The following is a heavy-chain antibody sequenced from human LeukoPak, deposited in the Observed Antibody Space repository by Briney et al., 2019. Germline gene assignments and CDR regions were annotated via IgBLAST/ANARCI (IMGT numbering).Heavy chain of an antibody. Sequence: SETLSLTCTVSGGSISSSSYYWGWIRQPPGKGLEWIGSMYYSGSTYYNPSLKSRVTISADTSKNQFSLQLSSVTAADTAVYYCARQSAASGYYSIYYYGMDVWGQGTTVTVSS. J-gene: IGHJ6*02. V-gene: IGHV4-39*01. CDR1: GGSISSSSYY. D-gene: IGHD3-22*01. CDR3: ARQSAASGYYSIYYYGMDV. CDR2: MYYSGST.